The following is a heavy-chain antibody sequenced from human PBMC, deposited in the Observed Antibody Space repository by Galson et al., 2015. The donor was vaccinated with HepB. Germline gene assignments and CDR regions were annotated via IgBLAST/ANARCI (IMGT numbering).Heavy chain of an antibody. CDR3: ARDSLRYCSGGSCYSGDWFDP. Sequence: SVKVSCKASGYTFSSYGISRVRQAPGQGLEWMGWISAYNGDTHYAQKVQGRVTMTTDTSTSTAYMDLRSLRSDDTAVYYCARDSLRYCSGGSCYSGDWFDPWGQGTLVTVSS. V-gene: IGHV1-18*04. CDR2: ISAYNGDT. J-gene: IGHJ5*02. CDR1: GYTFSSYG. D-gene: IGHD2-15*01.